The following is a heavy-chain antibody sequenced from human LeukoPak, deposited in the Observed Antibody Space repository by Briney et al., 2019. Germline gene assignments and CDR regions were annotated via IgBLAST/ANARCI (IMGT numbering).Heavy chain of an antibody. J-gene: IGHJ5*02. CDR1: GYTFTSYG. CDR3: ARGLSRTS. Sequence: GASVKVSCKASGYTFTSYGISWVRQAPGQGLEWMGWISAYNGNTNYAQKFQGRVTMTRNTSISTAYMELSSLRSEDTAVYYCARGLSRTSWGQGTLVTVSS. CDR2: ISAYNGNT. V-gene: IGHV1-18*01. D-gene: IGHD2/OR15-2a*01.